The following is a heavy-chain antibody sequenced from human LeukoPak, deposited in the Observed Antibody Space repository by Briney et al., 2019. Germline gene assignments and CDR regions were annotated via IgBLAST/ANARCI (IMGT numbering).Heavy chain of an antibody. D-gene: IGHD3-22*01. Sequence: PSETLSLTCTVSGGSISSYYWSWIRQPAGKGLEWIGRIYTSGSTNYNPSLKSRVTMSVDTSKNQFSLKLSSVTAADTAVYYCARDLLGGYSRVDAFDIWGQGTMVTVSS. CDR1: GGSISSYY. V-gene: IGHV4-4*07. CDR2: IYTSGST. J-gene: IGHJ3*02. CDR3: ARDLLGGYSRVDAFDI.